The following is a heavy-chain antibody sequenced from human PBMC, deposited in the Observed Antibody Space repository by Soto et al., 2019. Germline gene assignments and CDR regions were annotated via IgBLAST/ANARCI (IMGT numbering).Heavy chain of an antibody. J-gene: IGHJ6*02. CDR1: GYTFTSYG. V-gene: IGHV1-18*01. D-gene: IGHD6-6*01. CDR2: ISAYNGNT. CDR3: ARNGRGSISSRPYYYLYGMDL. Sequence: QVQLVQSGAEVKKPGASVKVSCKASGYTFTSYGISWVRQAPGQGLEWMGWISAYNGNTNYAQKLQGRVTMTTDTSTITAYMELRSLRSDNPAVYYCARNGRGSISSRPYYYLYGMDLSGPGSTVAVSS.